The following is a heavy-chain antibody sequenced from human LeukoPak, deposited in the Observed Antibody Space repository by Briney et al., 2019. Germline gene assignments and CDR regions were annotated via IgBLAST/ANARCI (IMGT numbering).Heavy chain of an antibody. CDR1: GFTFDDYA. CDR2: INWNSSSI. J-gene: IGHJ4*02. CDR3: AKESYYLYYFDY. V-gene: IGHV3-9*01. D-gene: IGHD1-26*01. Sequence: PGRSLRLSCAASGFTFDDYAMHWVRQAPGKGLEWVSGINWNSSSIAYADSVKGRFTVSRDNAKNSLYLQMNSLRAEDTAFYYCAKESYYLYYFDYWGQGTLVTVSS.